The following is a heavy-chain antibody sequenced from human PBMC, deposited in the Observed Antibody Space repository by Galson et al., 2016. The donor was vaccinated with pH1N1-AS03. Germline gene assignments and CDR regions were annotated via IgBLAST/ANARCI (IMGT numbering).Heavy chain of an antibody. CDR2: IDWDDGT. D-gene: IGHD1-26*01. CDR1: GFSLSTGGMR. J-gene: IGHJ6*02. Sequence: PALVKPTQTLTLTCTVSGFSLSTGGMRVSWIRQPPGKALEWLGRIDWDDGTFYSTSLKTRLTISKDTSKNQVVLTMTNMDPVDTGTYYCARTLNYYTGLDVWGPGATVTVSS. V-gene: IGHV2-70*04. CDR3: ARTLNYYTGLDV.